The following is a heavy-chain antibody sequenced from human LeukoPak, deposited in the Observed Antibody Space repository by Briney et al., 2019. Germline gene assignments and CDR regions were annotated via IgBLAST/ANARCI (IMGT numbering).Heavy chain of an antibody. J-gene: IGHJ6*03. V-gene: IGHV4-34*01. CDR3: ARNYYYYYYMDV. CDR2: INHSGST. Sequence: SETLSLTCAVYGGSFSGYYWSWIRQPPGKGLEWMGEINHSGSTNYNPSLKSRVTISVDTSKNQFSLKLSSVTAADTAVYYCARNYYYYYYMDVWGKGTTVTVSS. CDR1: GGSFSGYY.